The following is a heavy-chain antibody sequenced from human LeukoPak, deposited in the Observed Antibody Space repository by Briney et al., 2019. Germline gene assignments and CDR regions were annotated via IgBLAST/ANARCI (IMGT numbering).Heavy chain of an antibody. Sequence: QSGGSLRLSCAASGFTFSSYGMHWVRQAPGKGLEWVAFIRYDGSNKYYADSVKGRFTISRDNSKNTLYLQMNSLRAEDTAVYYCANLPTPLTVTTGYWGQGTLVTVSS. D-gene: IGHD4-11*01. CDR2: IRYDGSNK. V-gene: IGHV3-30*02. J-gene: IGHJ4*02. CDR1: GFTFSSYG. CDR3: ANLPTPLTVTTGY.